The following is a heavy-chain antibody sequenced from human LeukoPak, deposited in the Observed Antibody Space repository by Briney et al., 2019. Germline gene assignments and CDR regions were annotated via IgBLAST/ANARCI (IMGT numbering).Heavy chain of an antibody. V-gene: IGHV3-23*01. CDR1: GFTFRSYA. D-gene: IGHD3-22*01. CDR3: AKSDAYDTTYYFDF. CDR2: LSGGGGGT. J-gene: IGHJ4*02. Sequence: GGSLRLSCVASGFTFRSYAMNWVRQAPGKGLEWVSTLSGGGGGTYYADSVKGRFTISRDNSKSTLYLQMKSLRAEDTAVYFCAKSDAYDTTYYFDFWGQGTPVTVSS.